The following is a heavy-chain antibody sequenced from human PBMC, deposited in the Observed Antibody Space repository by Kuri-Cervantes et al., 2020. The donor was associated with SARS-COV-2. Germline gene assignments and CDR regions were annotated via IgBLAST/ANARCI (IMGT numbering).Heavy chain of an antibody. CDR3: ARGYSHGYAVLDAFDI. J-gene: IGHJ3*02. V-gene: IGHV3-48*01. Sequence: ETLSLTCAASGFTFSSYSMNWVRQAPGKGLEWVSYLSSSSSTIYYADSVKGRFTISRDNAKNSLYLQMNSLRAEDTAVYYCARGYSHGYAVLDAFDIWGQGTMVTVSS. CDR1: GFTFSSYS. D-gene: IGHD5-18*01. CDR2: LSSSSSTI.